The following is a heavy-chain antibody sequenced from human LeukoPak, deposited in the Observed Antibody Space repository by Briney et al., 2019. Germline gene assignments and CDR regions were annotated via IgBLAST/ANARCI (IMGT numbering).Heavy chain of an antibody. D-gene: IGHD6-25*01. Sequence: GASVKVSCRASGDTLTVHNIHWMRQAPGQGPEWMGWIHPSSGARQYAQKFQGRVTMTRDTSISTAYMELSSLRSDDTAIYYCAVSVQAASIPAFDYWGQGALLTVSS. CDR3: AVSVQAASIPAFDY. V-gene: IGHV1-2*02. CDR1: GDTLTVHN. J-gene: IGHJ4*02. CDR2: IHPSSGAR.